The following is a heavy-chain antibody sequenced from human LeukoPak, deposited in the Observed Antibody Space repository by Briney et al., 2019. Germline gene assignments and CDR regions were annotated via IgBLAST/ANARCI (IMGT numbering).Heavy chain of an antibody. CDR3: ARWYGGNSPDY. D-gene: IGHD4-23*01. CDR1: GGTFSSYA. V-gene: IGHV5-51*01. CDR2: IYPGDSDT. Sequence: KVSCKASGGTFSSYAISWVRQAPGQGLEWMGIIYPGDSDTRYSPSFQGQVTISADKSISTAYLQWSSLKASDTAMYYCARWYGGNSPDYWGQGTLVTVPS. J-gene: IGHJ4*02.